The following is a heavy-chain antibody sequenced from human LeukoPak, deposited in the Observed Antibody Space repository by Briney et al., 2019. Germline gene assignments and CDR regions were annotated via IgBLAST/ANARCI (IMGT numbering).Heavy chain of an antibody. CDR1: GFTFSSYW. D-gene: IGHD3-9*01. J-gene: IGHJ3*02. CDR2: IKQDGSEQ. V-gene: IGHV3-7*03. Sequence: PGGSLRLSCAAPGFTFSSYWMSWVRQAPGKGLEWVANIKQDGSEQYYVDSVKGRFTITRDNAKNSLYLQMNSLRAEDTAVYYCAREPQYYDILTGYYPHAFDIWGQGTMVTVSS. CDR3: AREPQYYDILTGYYPHAFDI.